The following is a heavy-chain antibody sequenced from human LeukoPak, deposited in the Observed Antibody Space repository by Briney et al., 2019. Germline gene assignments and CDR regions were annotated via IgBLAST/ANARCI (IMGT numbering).Heavy chain of an antibody. J-gene: IGHJ4*02. V-gene: IGHV5-51*01. CDR2: IYPGDSDT. D-gene: IGHD3-9*01. CDR1: GYSFTNRW. CDR3: ARHYPANYHLLTGYVDL. Sequence: PGESLKISCKGSGYSFTNRWIAWVRQMPGKGLEWMGIIYPGDSDTRYSPSFQGQVTISADKSISAAYLQRSSLKASDSAIYYCARHYPANYHLLTGYVDLWGQGSLVTVSS.